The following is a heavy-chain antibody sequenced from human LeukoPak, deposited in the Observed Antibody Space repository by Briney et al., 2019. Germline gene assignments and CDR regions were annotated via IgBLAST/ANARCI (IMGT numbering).Heavy chain of an antibody. CDR2: IYSGGST. CDR3: ASDILTGYYSY. D-gene: IGHD3-9*01. V-gene: IGHV3-53*01. CDR1: GFTVSSNY. J-gene: IGHJ4*02. Sequence: PGGSLRLSCAASGFTVSSNYMSWVRQAPGKGLEWVSVIYSGGSTYYADSVKGRFTVSRDNSKNTLYLQMNSLRAEDTAVYYCASDILTGYYSYWGQGTLVTVSS.